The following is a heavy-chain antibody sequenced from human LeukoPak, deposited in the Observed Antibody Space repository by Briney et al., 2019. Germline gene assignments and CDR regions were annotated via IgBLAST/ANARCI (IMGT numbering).Heavy chain of an antibody. CDR2: IYYSGST. CDR1: GGSISSYY. CDR3: ARHLTYYYYGMDV. Sequence: SETLSHTCTVSGGSISSYYWSWIRQPPGKGLEWIGYIYYSGSTNYNPSLKSRVTISVDTSKNQFSLKLSSVTAADTAVYYCARHLTYYYYGMDVWGQGTTVTVSS. J-gene: IGHJ6*02. V-gene: IGHV4-59*08.